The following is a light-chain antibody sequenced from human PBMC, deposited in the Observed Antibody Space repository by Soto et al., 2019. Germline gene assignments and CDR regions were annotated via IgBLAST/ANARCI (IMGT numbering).Light chain of an antibody. V-gene: IGLV2-14*01. J-gene: IGLJ1*01. CDR3: SSFTSDRIYV. CDR2: GVT. CDR1: HNDIGTYDY. Sequence: QSALTQPTSVSGSPGQSITISCTGNHNDIGTYDYVSWYQHHPGRAPRLLIYGVTTRPSGISDRFSASKSGLTASLTISGLQPEDEADYYCSSFTSDRIYVFGPGTKLTVL.